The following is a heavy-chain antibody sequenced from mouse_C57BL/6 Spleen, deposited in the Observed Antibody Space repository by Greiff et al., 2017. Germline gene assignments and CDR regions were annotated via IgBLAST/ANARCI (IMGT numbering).Heavy chain of an antibody. CDR1: GYTFTSYW. Sequence: QVQLMQSGAELAKPGASVKLSCKASGYTFTSYWMHWVKQRPGQGLEWIGYINPSSGYTKYNQKFKDKATLTADKSSSTAYMQLSSLTYEDAAVXYCANRYYGYDEAMDYWGQGTSVTVSS. V-gene: IGHV1-7*01. CDR3: ANRYYGYDEAMDY. CDR2: INPSSGYT. D-gene: IGHD2-2*01. J-gene: IGHJ4*01.